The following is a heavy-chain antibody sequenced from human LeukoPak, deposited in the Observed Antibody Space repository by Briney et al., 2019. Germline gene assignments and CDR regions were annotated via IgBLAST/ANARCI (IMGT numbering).Heavy chain of an antibody. CDR2: IYTSGST. D-gene: IGHD6-19*01. CDR3: ARGKVWAGPPGKNSWDY. Sequence: PSETLSLTCTVSGGSISSYYWNWIRQPAGKGLEWVGRIYTSGSTNYNPSLKSRVSMAVDTSKNQFSLKLSSVTAADTAVYYCARGKVWAGPPGKNSWDYWGKGTLVTVSS. V-gene: IGHV4-4*07. J-gene: IGHJ4*02. CDR1: GGSISSYY.